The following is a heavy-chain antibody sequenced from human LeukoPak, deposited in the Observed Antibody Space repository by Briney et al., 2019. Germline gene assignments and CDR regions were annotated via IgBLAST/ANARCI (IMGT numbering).Heavy chain of an antibody. CDR2: ISSNGGST. J-gene: IGHJ5*02. Sequence: GGSLRLSCSASGFTFSSYAMHWVRQAPGKGLEYVSAISSNGGSTYYADSVKGRFTISRDNSKNTLYLQMSSLRAEDTAVYYCAKEEVKYSIPRENWFDPWGQGTLVTVSS. V-gene: IGHV3-64D*06. D-gene: IGHD6-13*01. CDR3: AKEEVKYSIPRENWFDP. CDR1: GFTFSSYA.